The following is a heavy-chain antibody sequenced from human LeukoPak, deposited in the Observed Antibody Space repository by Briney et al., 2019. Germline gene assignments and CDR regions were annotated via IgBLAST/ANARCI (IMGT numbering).Heavy chain of an antibody. CDR3: ARDRGYSDNSGYPLFDY. V-gene: IGHV3-48*02. J-gene: IGHJ4*02. D-gene: IGHD3-22*01. CDR2: INRGSSAI. Sequence: GGSLRLSCAASGFPFGSYSMNWVRQAPGKGLEWISYINRGSSAIYYAGSVKGRFTISRDNAKNSLYLQMNSLRDEDTAVYFCARDRGYSDNSGYPLFDYWGQGILVTVSS. CDR1: GFPFGSYS.